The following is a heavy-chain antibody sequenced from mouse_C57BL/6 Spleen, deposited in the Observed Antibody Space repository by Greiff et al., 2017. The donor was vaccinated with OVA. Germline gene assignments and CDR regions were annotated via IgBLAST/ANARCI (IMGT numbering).Heavy chain of an antibody. V-gene: IGHV1-82*01. CDR2: IYPGDGDT. J-gene: IGHJ3*01. D-gene: IGHD2-3*01. CDR1: GYAFSSSW. CDR3: ARGYDGHYGFAY. Sequence: VQLQESGPELVKPGASVKISCKASGYAFSSSWMNWVKQRPGKGLEWIGRIYPGDGDTNYNGKFKGKATLTADKSSSTAYMQLSSLTSEDSAVYFCARGYDGHYGFAYWGQGTLVTVSA.